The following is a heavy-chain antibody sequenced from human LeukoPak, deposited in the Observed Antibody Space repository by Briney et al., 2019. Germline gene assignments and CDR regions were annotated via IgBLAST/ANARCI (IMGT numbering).Heavy chain of an antibody. CDR3: AREVVGRIYSYDSGYFDC. D-gene: IGHD3-10*01. CDR2: LYYSGST. V-gene: IGHV4-39*02. CDR1: GGSISSSTYY. Sequence: PSETLSLTCTVSGGSISSSTYYWGWIRQSPGKGLEWIGSLYYSGSTNYNPSLKSRVTISVDTSKNQFSLKLSSVTAADTALYYCAREVVGRIYSYDSGYFDCWGQGTLVTVSS. J-gene: IGHJ4*02.